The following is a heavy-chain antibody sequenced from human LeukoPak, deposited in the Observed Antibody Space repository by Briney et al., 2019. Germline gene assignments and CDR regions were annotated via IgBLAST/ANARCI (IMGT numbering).Heavy chain of an antibody. D-gene: IGHD6-6*01. CDR3: ARDWGVEARPGYMDV. J-gene: IGHJ6*03. CDR1: GDSVSSKSAA. Sequence: SQTLSLTCAISGDSVSSKSAAWNWVRQSPSRGLEWLGRTYYRSKWYTNYAVSVKSRITINPDTSKNQFSLQLSSVTAADTAVYFCARDWGVEARPGYMDVWGKGTTVTVSS. V-gene: IGHV6-1*01. CDR2: TYYRSKWYT.